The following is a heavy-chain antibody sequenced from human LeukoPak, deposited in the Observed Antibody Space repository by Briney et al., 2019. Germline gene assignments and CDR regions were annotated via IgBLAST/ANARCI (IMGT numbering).Heavy chain of an antibody. J-gene: IGHJ4*02. CDR1: GFPLSSYS. Sequence: GGSLTLSCAASGFPLSSYSMNWVRQAPGKGLEWVSSISSSSSYIYYADSVKRRFTISRDNAKNSLYLQMNSLRAEDTAVYYCARGTTVTPTEFDYWGQGTLVTVSS. CDR3: ARGTTVTPTEFDY. CDR2: ISSSSSYI. D-gene: IGHD4-11*01. V-gene: IGHV3-21*01.